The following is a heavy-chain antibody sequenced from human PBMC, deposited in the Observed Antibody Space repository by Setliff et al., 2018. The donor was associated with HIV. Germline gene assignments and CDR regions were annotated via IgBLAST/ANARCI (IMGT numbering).Heavy chain of an antibody. Sequence: PGGSLRLSCVASGFMFSSHGMHWVRQAPGKGLECLAFIRADGINKYHADSVKGRFTISRDNSKNTLYLEMNNLRTEDTAVYYCAKDRFSGFSSALDYWGQGTLVTVSS. CDR2: IRADGINK. J-gene: IGHJ4*02. CDR1: GFMFSSHG. CDR3: AKDRFSGFSSALDY. D-gene: IGHD3-22*01. V-gene: IGHV3-30*02.